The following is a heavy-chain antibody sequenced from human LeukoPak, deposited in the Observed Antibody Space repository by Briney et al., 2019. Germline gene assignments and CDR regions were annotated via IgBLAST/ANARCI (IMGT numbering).Heavy chain of an antibody. CDR2: IYSGGST. CDR1: GFSFSSYV. D-gene: IGHD6-19*01. V-gene: IGHV3-66*01. Sequence: GGSLRLSCAASGFSFSSYVMNWVRQAPGKGLEWVSVIYSGGSTYYADSVKGRFTISRDNSKNTLYLQMNSLRAEDTAVYYWARDRPGGGWPDYWGQGTLVTVSS. CDR3: ARDRPGGGWPDY. J-gene: IGHJ4*02.